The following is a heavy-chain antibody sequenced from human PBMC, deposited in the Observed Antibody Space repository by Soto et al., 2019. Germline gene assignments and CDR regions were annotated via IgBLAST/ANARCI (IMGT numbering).Heavy chain of an antibody. CDR3: ARRSSGSYYDS. V-gene: IGHV3-23*01. CDR1: GFTFSSYD. D-gene: IGHD1-26*01. J-gene: IGHJ4*02. Sequence: EVQLLESGGGLVQPGGSLRLSCAASGFTFSSYDMRWVRQAPVKGLEWVSVISGSGDSTYYADSVKGRFTTSRDNSKNTLYPQMSSLRAEDPAVYYCARRSSGSYYDSWGQGNLVTVSS. CDR2: ISGSGDST.